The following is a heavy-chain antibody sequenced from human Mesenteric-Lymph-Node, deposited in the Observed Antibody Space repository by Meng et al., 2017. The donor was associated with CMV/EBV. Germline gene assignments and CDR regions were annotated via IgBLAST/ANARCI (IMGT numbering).Heavy chain of an antibody. J-gene: IGHJ5*02. V-gene: IGHV4-34*01. CDR2: THQSGKT. CDR1: GGSFSTYY. D-gene: IGHD6-13*01. Sequence: GSLRLSCVVSGGSFSTYYWTWIRQSPGKGLEWLGETHQSGKTNSNPSVRSRLTMSVDTSKSQVSLKLRFATAADTAVYYCTGFVWGIGFDPWGQGTLVTVSS. CDR3: TGFVWGIGFDP.